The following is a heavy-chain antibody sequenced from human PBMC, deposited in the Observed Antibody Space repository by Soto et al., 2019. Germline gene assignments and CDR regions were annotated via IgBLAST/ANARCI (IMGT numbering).Heavy chain of an antibody. CDR2: IYSSENT. Sequence: SETLSLACTVSGGSVSSSSYSWGWIRQSPGKGLEWIGTIYSSENTYYNPSLLSRVTISVDTSKNEFSLRLGSVTAADTAVYYCARLNGYCIITNCHGYSGMDVCGTVSTSPFSS. CDR3: ARLNGYCIITNCHGYSGMDV. V-gene: IGHV4-39*01. J-gene: IGHJ6*04. CDR1: GGSVSSSSYS. D-gene: IGHD2-2*03.